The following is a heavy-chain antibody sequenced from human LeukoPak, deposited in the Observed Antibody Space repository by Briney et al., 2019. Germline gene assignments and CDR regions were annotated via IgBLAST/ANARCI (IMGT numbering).Heavy chain of an antibody. J-gene: IGHJ4*02. CDR3: ARQDIVVVPAANDY. CDR1: GFTFSSYA. CDR2: IYSGGST. Sequence: GGSLRLSCAASGFTFSSYAMSWVRQAPGKGLEWVSVIYSGGSTYYADSVKGRFTISRDNSKNTLYLQMNSLRAEDTAVYYCARQDIVVVPAANDYWGQGTLVTVSS. D-gene: IGHD2-2*01. V-gene: IGHV3-53*01.